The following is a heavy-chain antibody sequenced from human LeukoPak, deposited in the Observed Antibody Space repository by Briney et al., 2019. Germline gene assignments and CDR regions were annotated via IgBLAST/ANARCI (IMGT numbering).Heavy chain of an antibody. D-gene: IGHD3-10*01. CDR1: GFTFSRYA. Sequence: GGALRLSCAASGFTFSRYAMHWVRQAPGKGLEWVAVISYEGSNKYYADSVKGRFTISRDNSENTLYLEMNSLRPEDTAVYYCAADSTYYYGSGSSGPHYFDYWGQGTLVTVSS. J-gene: IGHJ4*02. V-gene: IGHV3-30*17. CDR3: AADSTYYYGSGSSGPHYFDY. CDR2: ISYEGSNK.